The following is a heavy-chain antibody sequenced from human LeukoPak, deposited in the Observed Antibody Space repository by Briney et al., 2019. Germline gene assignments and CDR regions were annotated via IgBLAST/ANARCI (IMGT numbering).Heavy chain of an antibody. CDR1: GFTFSSYA. V-gene: IGHV3-30*04. J-gene: IGHJ4*02. CDR2: ISYDGSNK. CDR3: ARDRYLAAAGYFDY. Sequence: GGSLRLSCAASGFTFSSYAMHWVRPAPGKGLEGVAVISYDGSNKYYADSVKGRFTISRDNSKNTLYLQMNSLRAEDTAVYYCARDRYLAAAGYFDYWGQGTLVTVSS. D-gene: IGHD6-13*01.